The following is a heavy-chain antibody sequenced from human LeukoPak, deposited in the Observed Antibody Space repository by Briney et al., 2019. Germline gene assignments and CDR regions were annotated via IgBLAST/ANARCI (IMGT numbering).Heavy chain of an antibody. V-gene: IGHV5-51*01. CDR1: GYIFDNYW. CDR3: AKQNVEDSSGKYYNQEFDA. D-gene: IGHD3-10*01. Sequence: GESLKISCKGSGYIFDNYWIGWVRQMPGKGLEWVAIIFPRDSDIRYSPSFQCQVTVSVDNPNKSAHLLWCVLNASDTGSYLCAKQNVEDSSGKYYNQEFDAWGQGTLVTVAT. J-gene: IGHJ5*02. CDR2: IFPRDSDI.